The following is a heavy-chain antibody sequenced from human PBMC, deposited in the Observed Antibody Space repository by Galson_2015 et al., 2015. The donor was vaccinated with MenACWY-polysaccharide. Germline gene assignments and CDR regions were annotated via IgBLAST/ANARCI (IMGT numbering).Heavy chain of an antibody. CDR2: ITGSSDTI. CDR1: GLDFTRYS. D-gene: IGHD2-21*01. Sequence: SLRLSCAASGLDFTRYSMNWVRQAPGKGLEWLSYITGSSDTIYYADSVKGRFTISRDNAQNSLVLQLRSLTVEDTAVYYCARERATVIADSNGMDVWGQGTAVTVSS. V-gene: IGHV3-48*01. CDR3: ARERATVIADSNGMDV. J-gene: IGHJ6*02.